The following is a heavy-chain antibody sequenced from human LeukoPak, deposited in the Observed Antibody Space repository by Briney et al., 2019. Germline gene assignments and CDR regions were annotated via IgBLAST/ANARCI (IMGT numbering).Heavy chain of an antibody. CDR2: FDPEDGET. CDR1: GYTLTELS. V-gene: IGHV1-24*01. Sequence: ASVKVFCKVSGYTLTELSMHWVRQAPGKGLEWMGGFDPEDGETIYAQKFQGRVTMTEDTSTDTAYMELSSLRSEDTAVYYCATWEWELRLFDYWGQGTLVTVSS. CDR3: ATWEWELRLFDY. J-gene: IGHJ4*02. D-gene: IGHD1-26*01.